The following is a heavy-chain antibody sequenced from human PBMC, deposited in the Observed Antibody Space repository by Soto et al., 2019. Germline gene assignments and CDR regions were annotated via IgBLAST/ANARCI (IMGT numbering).Heavy chain of an antibody. CDR2: IYYSGST. D-gene: IGHD6-6*01. V-gene: IGHV4-31*03. J-gene: IGHJ4*02. Sequence: SETLSLTCTVSGGSISSGGYYWSWIRQHPGKGLEWIGYIYYSGSTYYNPSLKSRVTISVDTSKNQFSLKLSSVTAADTAVYYCARGSRAFEYSSSWGQGTLVTVSS. CDR1: GGSISSGGYY. CDR3: ARGSRAFEYSSS.